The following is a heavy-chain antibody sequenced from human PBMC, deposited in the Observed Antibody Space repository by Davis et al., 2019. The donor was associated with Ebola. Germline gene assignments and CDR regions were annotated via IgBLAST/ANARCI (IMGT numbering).Heavy chain of an antibody. V-gene: IGHV7-4-1*02. CDR2: VNTNSGTP. Sequence: AASVKVSCKASGYTFTSYYMHWVRQAPGQGLEWMAWVNTNSGTPTHAPGFTGRFVFSLDTSVTTAYLEISSLKTEDTAIYYCARAVYGVNGFDLWGQGTMVTVSS. D-gene: IGHD2-8*01. J-gene: IGHJ3*01. CDR1: GYTFTSYY. CDR3: ARAVYGVNGFDL.